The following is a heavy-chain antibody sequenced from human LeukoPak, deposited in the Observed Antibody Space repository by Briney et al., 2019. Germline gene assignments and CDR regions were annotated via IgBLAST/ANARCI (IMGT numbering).Heavy chain of an antibody. CDR3: AKELYGSGSYYNDVRQMGYYYGMDV. J-gene: IGHJ6*02. CDR1: GYTFTSYA. CDR2: INTNTGNP. D-gene: IGHD3-10*01. Sequence: ASVKVSCKASGYTFTSYAMNWVRQAPGQGLEWMGWINTNTGNPTYAQGFTGRFVFSLDTSVSTAYLQISSLKAEDTALYYCAKELYGSGSYYNDVRQMGYYYGMDVWGQGTTVTVSS. V-gene: IGHV7-4-1*02.